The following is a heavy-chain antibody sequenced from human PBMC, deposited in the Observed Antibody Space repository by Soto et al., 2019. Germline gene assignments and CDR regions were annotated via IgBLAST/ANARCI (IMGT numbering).Heavy chain of an antibody. CDR1: GFTFDDYA. Sequence: PGGSLRLSCAASGFTFDDYAMHWVRQAPGKGLEWVSGISWNSGSIGYADSVKGRFTISRDNAKNSLYLQMNSLRAEDTALYYCAKDAESGSYYYYGMDVWGQGTTVTVSS. CDR2: ISWNSGSI. J-gene: IGHJ6*02. V-gene: IGHV3-9*01. CDR3: AKDAESGSYYYYGMDV. D-gene: IGHD1-26*01.